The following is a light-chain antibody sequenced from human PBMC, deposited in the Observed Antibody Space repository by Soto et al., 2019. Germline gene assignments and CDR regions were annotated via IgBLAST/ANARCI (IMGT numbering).Light chain of an antibody. CDR1: QDISNY. Sequence: DIQMTQSPSSLPASVGDRVTITCRASQDISNYLAWYQQIPGKVPKLLIYAASTLQSGVPSRFSGSGSGTDFTLTISSLQPEDVATYYCQKYNRAPQTFGGGTKVEIK. J-gene: IGKJ4*01. V-gene: IGKV1-27*01. CDR3: QKYNRAPQT. CDR2: AAS.